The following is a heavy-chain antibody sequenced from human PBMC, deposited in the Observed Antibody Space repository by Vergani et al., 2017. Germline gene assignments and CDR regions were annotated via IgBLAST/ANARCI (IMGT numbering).Heavy chain of an antibody. Sequence: QVQLQESGPGLVKPSETLSLTCTVSGGSISSYYWSWIRQPPGKGLEWIGEINHSGSTNYNPSLKSRVTISVDTSKNQFSLKLSSVTAADTAVYYCARGRYSSSWYAYFQHWGQGTLVTVSS. V-gene: IGHV4-34*01. CDR3: ARGRYSSSWYAYFQH. D-gene: IGHD6-13*01. CDR2: INHSGST. J-gene: IGHJ1*01. CDR1: GGSISSYY.